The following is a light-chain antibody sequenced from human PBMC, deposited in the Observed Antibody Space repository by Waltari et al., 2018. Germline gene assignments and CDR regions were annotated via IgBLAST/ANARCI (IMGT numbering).Light chain of an antibody. CDR2: EVT. CDR1: RSDVGGHAF. J-gene: IGLJ2*01. CDR3: SSYAGSNNLV. Sequence: QSALTQPPSASGSPGQSVTISCTGTRSDVGGHAFVSWYQHHPGKAPKLMIYEVTKRPSGVPDRFSGSKSGNTASLTVSGLQAEDEADYYCSSYAGSNNLVFGGGTKLTVL. V-gene: IGLV2-8*01.